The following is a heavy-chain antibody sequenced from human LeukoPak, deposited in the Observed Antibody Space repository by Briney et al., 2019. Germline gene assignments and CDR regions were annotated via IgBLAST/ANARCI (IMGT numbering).Heavy chain of an antibody. V-gene: IGHV4-34*01. CDR3: ARGRITIFGVVIGCFDY. J-gene: IGHJ4*02. CDR1: GFTFSSYA. D-gene: IGHD3-3*01. Sequence: PGGSLRLSCAASGFTFSSYAMSWIRQPPGKGLEWIGEINHSGSTNYNPSLKSRVTISVDTSKNQFSLKLSSVTAADTAVYYCARGRITIFGVVIGCFDYWGQGTLVTVSS. CDR2: INHSGST.